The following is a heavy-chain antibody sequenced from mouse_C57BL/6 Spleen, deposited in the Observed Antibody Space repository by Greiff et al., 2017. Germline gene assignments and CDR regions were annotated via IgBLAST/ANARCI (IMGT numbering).Heavy chain of an antibody. D-gene: IGHD2-3*01. J-gene: IGHJ4*01. V-gene: IGHV5-17*01. CDR1: GFTFSDYG. Sequence: DVMLVESGGGLVKPGGSLKLSCAASGFTFSDYGMHWVRQAPEKGLEWVAYISSGSSTIYYADTVKGRFTISRDNAKNTLFLQMTSLRSEDTAMYYCARGRGGYYVTHWGQGTSVTVSS. CDR2: ISSGSSTI. CDR3: ARGRGGYYVTH.